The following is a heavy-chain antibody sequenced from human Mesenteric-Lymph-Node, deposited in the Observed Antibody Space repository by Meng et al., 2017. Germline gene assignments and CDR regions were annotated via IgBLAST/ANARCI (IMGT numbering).Heavy chain of an antibody. CDR3: ARRYGASAYNWFDP. Sequence: VQLQQWCAGLLKPSETLSLTCAGECVSFSDYYWSWSRQPPGKGLEWIGEINHSGSTNYNPSLKSRVTISVDTSKNQFSLKLSSVTAADTAVYYCARRYGASAYNWFDPWGQGTLVTVSS. J-gene: IGHJ5*02. V-gene: IGHV4-34*01. D-gene: IGHD4-17*01. CDR2: INHSGST. CDR1: CVSFSDYY.